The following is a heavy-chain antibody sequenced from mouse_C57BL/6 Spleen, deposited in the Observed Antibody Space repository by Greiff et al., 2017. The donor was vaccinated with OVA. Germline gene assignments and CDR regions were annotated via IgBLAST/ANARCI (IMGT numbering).Heavy chain of an antibody. J-gene: IGHJ3*01. D-gene: IGHD1-1*01. CDR3: TRHYGSRGACFAY. CDR2: IDPETGGT. Sequence: QVQLKQSGAELVRPGASVTLSCKASGYTFTDYEMHWVKQTPVHGLEWIGAIDPETGGTAYNQKFKGKAILTADKSSSTAYMELRSLTSEDSAVYYYTRHYGSRGACFAYWGQGTLVTVSA. CDR1: GYTFTDYE. V-gene: IGHV1-15*01.